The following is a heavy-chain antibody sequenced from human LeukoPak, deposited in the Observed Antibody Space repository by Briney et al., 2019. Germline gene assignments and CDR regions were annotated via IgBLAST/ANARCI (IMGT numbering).Heavy chain of an antibody. V-gene: IGHV4-39*02. Sequence: PSETLSLTCIVSGGSISSTSYYWGLLRQPPGKGLEWIGCIYYSGTTYYNPSLKSRVAMSVDTPKNHFSLKVNSVTAADTAVYYCARRVVGLIDRWGQGTLVTVSS. CDR1: GGSISSTSYY. CDR2: IYYSGTT. D-gene: IGHD1-26*01. CDR3: ARRVVGLIDR. J-gene: IGHJ5*02.